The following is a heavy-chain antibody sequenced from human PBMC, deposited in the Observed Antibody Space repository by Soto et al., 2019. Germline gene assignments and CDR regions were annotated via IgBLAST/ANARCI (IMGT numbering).Heavy chain of an antibody. D-gene: IGHD5-12*01. CDR3: ARGALDGYDSIYYYYYYMDV. Sequence: PGGSLRLSGAASGFTFSSYSMNWVRQAPGKGLEWVSYISSSSSTIYYADSVKGRFTISRDNAKNSLYLQMNSLRAEDTAVYYCARGALDGYDSIYYYYYYMDVWGKGTTVTVSS. CDR1: GFTFSSYS. V-gene: IGHV3-48*04. CDR2: ISSSSSTI. J-gene: IGHJ6*03.